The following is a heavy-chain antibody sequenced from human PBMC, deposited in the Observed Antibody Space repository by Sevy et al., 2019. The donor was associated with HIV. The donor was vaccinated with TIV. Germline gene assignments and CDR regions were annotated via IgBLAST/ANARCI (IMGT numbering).Heavy chain of an antibody. V-gene: IGHV4-34*01. Sequence: SETLSLTCTVYGGSFSDFYWNWIRQSPGKGLERIGEINHREVTKYNPSLKSRATISADAFNRQFSLKLTSVTAADTAVYYCVRFDTKIKIFGVPRGAYWGPGTLVTVSS. CDR2: INHREVT. J-gene: IGHJ4*02. CDR3: VRFDTKIKIFGVPRGAY. CDR1: GGSFSDFY. D-gene: IGHD3-3*01.